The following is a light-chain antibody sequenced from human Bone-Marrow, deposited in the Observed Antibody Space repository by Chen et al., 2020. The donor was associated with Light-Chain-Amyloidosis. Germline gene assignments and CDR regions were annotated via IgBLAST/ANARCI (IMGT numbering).Light chain of an antibody. CDR1: DLASKS. CDR2: NDD. Sequence: SYVLTQPPSVSVAPGQTASLSCGGGDLASKSVHWYQQRPGQAPVLVMYNDDDRPSGIPERFSGSNSGRAATLTITRVEAGYEADYYCQVWDTRSDQKVFGGGTRLTVL. J-gene: IGLJ3*02. CDR3: QVWDTRSDQKV. V-gene: IGLV3-21*01.